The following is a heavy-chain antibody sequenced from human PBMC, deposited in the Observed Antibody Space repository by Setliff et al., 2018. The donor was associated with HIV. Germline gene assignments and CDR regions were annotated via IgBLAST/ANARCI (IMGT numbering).Heavy chain of an antibody. D-gene: IGHD6-6*01. CDR3: ARVSRGGSSPGWFDP. J-gene: IGHJ5*02. CDR2: IYYSGNS. CDR1: GGSISSSSHH. V-gene: IGHV4-39*07. Sequence: SETLSLTCTVSGGSISSSSHHWSWIRQTPGKGLEWIGSIYYSGNSYYNPSLKSRVTMSVDTSKNQFSLKLSSVTAADTAVYYCARVSRGGSSPGWFDPWGQGTRVTVSS.